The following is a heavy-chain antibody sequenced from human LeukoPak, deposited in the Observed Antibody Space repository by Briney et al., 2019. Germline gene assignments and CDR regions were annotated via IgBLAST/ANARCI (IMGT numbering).Heavy chain of an antibody. D-gene: IGHD1-26*01. Sequence: PGGSLRLSCAASGFTVSNNYMSWVRQAPGKGLEWVAVIWYDGSNKYYADSVKGRFTISRDNSKNTLYLQMNSLRAEDTAVYYCARESGGIDYWGQGTLVTVSS. CDR1: GFTVSNNY. CDR2: IWYDGSNK. J-gene: IGHJ4*02. CDR3: ARESGGIDY. V-gene: IGHV3-33*08.